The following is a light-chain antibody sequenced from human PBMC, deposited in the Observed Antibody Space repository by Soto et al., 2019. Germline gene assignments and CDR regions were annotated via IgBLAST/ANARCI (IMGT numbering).Light chain of an antibody. J-gene: IGKJ2*01. V-gene: IGKV1-5*01. CDR3: QQYINYPYT. Sequence: DIQMTQFPSTLSASVGDRVTITCRASQTTNTWLAWYQQKPGTAPKLLIYDASSLEGGVPSRFSASGSGTEFTLTISSLQPDDLATYYCQQYINYPYTFGQATKVEIK. CDR1: QTTNTW. CDR2: DAS.